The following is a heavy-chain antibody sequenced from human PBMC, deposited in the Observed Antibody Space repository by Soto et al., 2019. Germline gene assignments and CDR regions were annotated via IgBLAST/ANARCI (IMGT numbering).Heavy chain of an antibody. D-gene: IGHD3-3*01. CDR3: AKGAYDFWSGFSPIGSLDR. CDR2: ISYDGSEK. CDR1: GFTFSTSG. J-gene: IGHJ5*02. V-gene: IGHV3-30*18. Sequence: PGGSLRLSCAASGFTFSTSGMHWVRQAPGKGLEWMTLISYDGSEKYYADSVRGRFTISRDNSKNTMYLQMNSLRTDDTAVYYCAKGAYDFWSGFSPIGSLDRWGQGILVTVSS.